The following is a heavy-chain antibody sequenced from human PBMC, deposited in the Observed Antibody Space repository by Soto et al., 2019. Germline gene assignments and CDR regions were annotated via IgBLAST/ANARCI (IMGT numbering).Heavy chain of an antibody. CDR2: IIPIFPTP. D-gene: IGHD4-4*01. Sequence: QVQLVQSGAEVKKPGASVKLSCKASVGTFRSSAISWVRQAPGQGLEWMGGIIPIFPTPDYAQKFQERVTFTADEYASTAYLELSSLTSEDTAVYCCARDRDRLQLGGNYCYIMDVWGQGTTVTVSS. CDR1: VGTFRSSA. V-gene: IGHV1-69*12. CDR3: ARDRDRLQLGGNYCYIMDV. J-gene: IGHJ6*02.